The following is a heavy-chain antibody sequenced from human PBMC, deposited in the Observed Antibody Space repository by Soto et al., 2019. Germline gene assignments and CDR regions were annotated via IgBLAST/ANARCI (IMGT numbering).Heavy chain of an antibody. CDR3: AHRPPGGWFDP. CDR2: IYWDDDK. CDR1: GFSLSTSGVG. Sequence: QITLKESGPTLVKPTQTLTLTCTFSGFSLSTSGVGVGWIRQPPGKALEWLALIYWDDDKRYSPSLKSRLTTTKNTSKNRVVLTMTNMDPVDTATYSWAHRPPGGWFDPGGQGTLVPVPS. D-gene: IGHD3-10*01. V-gene: IGHV2-5*02. J-gene: IGHJ5*02.